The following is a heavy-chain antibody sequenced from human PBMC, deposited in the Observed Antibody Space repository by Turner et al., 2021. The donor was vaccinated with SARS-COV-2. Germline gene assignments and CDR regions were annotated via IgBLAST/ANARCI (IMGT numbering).Heavy chain of an antibody. CDR2: IYSGGST. CDR1: GFTVSSNY. J-gene: IGHJ5*02. D-gene: IGHD1-26*01. V-gene: IGHV3-66*02. CDR3: ATDLKGGRGP. Sequence: EVQLVEAWGSFVPAGGFLGLSCAASGFTVSSNYMSWVRQAPGKGLEWVSVIYSGGSTYYADSVKGRFTISRDNSKNTLYLQMNSLRAEDTAVYYCATDLKGGRGPWGQGTLVTVSS.